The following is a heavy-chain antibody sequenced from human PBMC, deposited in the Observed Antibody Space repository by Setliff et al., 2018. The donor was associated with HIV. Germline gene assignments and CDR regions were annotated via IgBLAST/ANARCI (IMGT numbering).Heavy chain of an antibody. D-gene: IGHD5-12*01. Sequence: SVKVSCKASGGTFSSYAISWVRQAPGQGLEWMGGIIPIFGTANYAQKFEGRVTITTDESTSTAYVELSSLRSEDAAVYYCARLNYDGNSWDIWGQGTMVTVSS. V-gene: IGHV1-69*05. J-gene: IGHJ3*02. CDR3: ARLNYDGNSWDI. CDR1: GGTFSSYA. CDR2: IIPIFGTA.